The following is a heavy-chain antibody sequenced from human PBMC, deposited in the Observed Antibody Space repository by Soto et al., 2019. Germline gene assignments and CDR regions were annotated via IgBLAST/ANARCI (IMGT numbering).Heavy chain of an antibody. CDR2: ISGSGDST. J-gene: IGHJ4*02. Sequence: EVPLLESGGGLVQPGGSLRLSCAASGFTFSSYAMRWVRQAPGKGLEWVSAISGSGDSTYYADSVKGRFTISRDNSKNTVYLQMNSLRGEDTAVYYCARRGSGRYYDYWGQGTLVTVSS. V-gene: IGHV3-23*01. D-gene: IGHD6-19*01. CDR1: GFTFSSYA. CDR3: ARRGSGRYYDY.